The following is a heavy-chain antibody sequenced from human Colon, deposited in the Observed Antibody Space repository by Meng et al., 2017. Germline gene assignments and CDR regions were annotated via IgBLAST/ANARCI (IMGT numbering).Heavy chain of an antibody. Sequence: GGPLRLSCAASGFTFSSFGMHWVRQAPGKGLEWVAVIWYDGSNEDYTDSVTGRFTISRDNSKNTLYLQMDSLRAEDTAVYYCARDRLSLYSYYGMDVWGQGTTVTVSS. CDR2: IWYDGSNE. J-gene: IGHJ6*02. V-gene: IGHV3-33*01. CDR3: ARDRLSLYSYYGMDV. D-gene: IGHD4/OR15-4a*01. CDR1: GFTFSSFG.